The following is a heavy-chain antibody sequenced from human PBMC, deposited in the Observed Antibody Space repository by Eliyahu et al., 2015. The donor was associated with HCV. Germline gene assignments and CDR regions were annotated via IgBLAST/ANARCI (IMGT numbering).Heavy chain of an antibody. J-gene: IGHJ6*02. D-gene: IGHD5-12*01. Sequence: EVQMVESGGGLVQPGGSLRLSCAASGFXFXXYEMNLFRQAPGKGLEWVAYVGGSGSAKYYADSVKGRFTVSRDNAKNFLNLQMSSLRVEDTAVYYCARSLDVAATIVHFYGLDVWGQGTTVTVSS. CDR3: ARSLDVAATIVHFYGLDV. V-gene: IGHV3-48*03. CDR2: VGGSGSAK. CDR1: GFXFXXYE.